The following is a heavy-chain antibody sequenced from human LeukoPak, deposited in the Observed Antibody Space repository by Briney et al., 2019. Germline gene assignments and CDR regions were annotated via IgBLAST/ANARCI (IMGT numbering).Heavy chain of an antibody. V-gene: IGHV3-66*01. CDR1: GFTVSDTY. CDR2: LYSGGST. CDR3: ARAWSGTQYYFDY. Sequence: PGGSLRLSCAASGFTVSDTYMSWVRQAPGKGLEGVSFLYSGGSTYYADSVKGRFTISRDSSKNMLYLQVNSLRAEDTAVYYCARAWSGTQYYFDYWGRGTLVTVSS. J-gene: IGHJ4*02. D-gene: IGHD3-3*01.